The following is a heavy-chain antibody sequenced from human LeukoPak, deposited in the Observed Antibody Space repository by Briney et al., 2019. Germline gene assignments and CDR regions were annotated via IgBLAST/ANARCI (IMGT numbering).Heavy chain of an antibody. CDR3: AKESDVAAAGIDY. J-gene: IGHJ4*02. Sequence: GWSLRLSCAASGFIFSGDVLHGLRQPPCKGLQWVTFIRYEGSNKYYADSVKGRFTISRDNSKNTLYLQMNSLRVEDTAVYYCAKESDVAAAGIDYWGQGTLVTVSS. CDR1: GFIFSGDV. D-gene: IGHD6-13*01. V-gene: IGHV3-30*02. CDR2: IRYEGSNK.